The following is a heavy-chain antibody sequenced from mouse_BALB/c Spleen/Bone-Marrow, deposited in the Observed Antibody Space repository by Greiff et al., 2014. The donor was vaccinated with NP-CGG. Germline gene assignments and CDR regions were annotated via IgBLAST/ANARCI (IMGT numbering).Heavy chain of an antibody. CDR1: GFNIKDYY. D-gene: IGHD2-3*01. CDR3: AEGRMIPTGFAY. J-gene: IGHJ3*01. Sequence: EVQLQQSGAELVRPGALVKLSCKVSGFNIKDYYMHWVKQRPEQGLEWIGWIDPENDNTIYDPKFQGKASITADTSSNTAYLQLSSLTSEDTAVYYCAEGRMIPTGFAYWGQGTLVTVSA. V-gene: IGHV14-1*02. CDR2: IDPENDNT.